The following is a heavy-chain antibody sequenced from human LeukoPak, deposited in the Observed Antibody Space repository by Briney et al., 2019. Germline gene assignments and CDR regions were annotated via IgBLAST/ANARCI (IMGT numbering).Heavy chain of an antibody. CDR2: SSTSGSTI. CDR1: GFTFSDFH. CDR3: ARERADALDI. V-gene: IGHV3-11*01. J-gene: IGHJ3*02. Sequence: GGSLRLSCAASGFTFSDFHMCWIRQAPGKGLEWVSFSSTSGSTIFYAGSVKGRFNISRDNAKNSLYLQMNSLRAEDTAVYYCARERADALDIWGPGTMVTVSS.